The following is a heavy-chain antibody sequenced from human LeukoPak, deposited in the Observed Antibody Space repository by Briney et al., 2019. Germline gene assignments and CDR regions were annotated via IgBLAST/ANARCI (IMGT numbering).Heavy chain of an antibody. CDR2: IYPGDSDV. Sequence: GESLKISCKGSGYRFTNYWIAWVRQMPGKGLELMGSIYPGDSDVRYSPSFQGQVTISADKSFTTAHLQWRSLKASDTAIYYCTRQGVYYSDSSAFYYWGQGTRVTVSS. CDR3: TRQGVYYSDSSAFYY. V-gene: IGHV5-51*01. CDR1: GYRFTNYW. J-gene: IGHJ4*02. D-gene: IGHD3-22*01.